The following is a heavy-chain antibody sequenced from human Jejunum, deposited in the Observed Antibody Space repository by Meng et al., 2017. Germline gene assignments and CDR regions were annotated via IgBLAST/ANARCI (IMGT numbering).Heavy chain of an antibody. J-gene: IGHJ1*01. D-gene: IGHD3-16*01. CDR1: GFTFSGYW. CDR2: IKQDGSEK. Sequence: GQLGGAGGGLVQPGGSLKLSCAGSGFTFSGYWMNWVRQAPGKGLEWVANIKQDGSEKHYVDSVKGRFTISRDNAKNSLYLQMNSLRDEDTAVYHCARDQGSYGNFQHWGQGTLVTVSS. V-gene: IGHV3-7*01. CDR3: ARDQGSYGNFQH.